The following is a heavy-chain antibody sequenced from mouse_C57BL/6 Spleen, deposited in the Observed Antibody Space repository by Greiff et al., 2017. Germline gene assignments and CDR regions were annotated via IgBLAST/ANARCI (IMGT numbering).Heavy chain of an antibody. CDR1: GYSITSGYY. J-gene: IGHJ1*03. V-gene: IGHV3-6*01. Sequence: EVKLQESGPGLVKPSQSLSLTCSVTGYSITSGYYWNWIRQFPGNKLEWMGYISYDGSNNYNPSLKNRISITRDTSKNQFFLKLNSVTTEDTATYYCAREGGYDYDGFDVWGTGTTVTVSS. CDR2: ISYDGSN. CDR3: AREGGYDYDGFDV. D-gene: IGHD2-4*01.